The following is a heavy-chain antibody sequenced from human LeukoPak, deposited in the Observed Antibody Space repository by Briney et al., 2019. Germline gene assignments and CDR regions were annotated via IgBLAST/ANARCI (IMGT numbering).Heavy chain of an antibody. Sequence: ASVKVSCKSSGYTFTIYYMHWVRQAPGQGLEWMGIINPSGGSTSYAQKFQGRVTMTRDTSTSTVYMELSSLRSEDTAVYYCARGGNPYYYDSSGYFVDYWGQGTLVTVSS. V-gene: IGHV1-46*01. CDR2: INPSGGST. CDR1: GYTFTIYY. D-gene: IGHD3-22*01. CDR3: ARGGNPYYYDSSGYFVDY. J-gene: IGHJ4*02.